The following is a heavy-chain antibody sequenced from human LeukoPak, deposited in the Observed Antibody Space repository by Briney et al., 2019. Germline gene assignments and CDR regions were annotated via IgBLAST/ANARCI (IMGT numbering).Heavy chain of an antibody. CDR3: ARDYGSGWYGGYFDY. V-gene: IGHV1-69*05. D-gene: IGHD6-19*01. CDR1: GGTFSSYA. J-gene: IGHJ4*02. Sequence: ASVKVSCKASGGTFSSYAISWVRQAPGQGLEWMGGIIPIFGTASYAQKFQGRVTMTRDMSTSTVYMELSSLRSEDTAAYYCARDYGSGWYGGYFDYWGQGTLVTVSS. CDR2: IIPIFGTA.